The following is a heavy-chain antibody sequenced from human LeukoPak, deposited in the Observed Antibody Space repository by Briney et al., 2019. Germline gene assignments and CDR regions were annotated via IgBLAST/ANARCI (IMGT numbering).Heavy chain of an antibody. J-gene: IGHJ4*02. CDR3: ARALRDYGDYLLDY. D-gene: IGHD4-17*01. Sequence: SETLSLTCTVSSGSISSGDYYWSWIRQPPGKGLEWIGYIYYSGSTYYNPSLKSRVTISVDTSKNQFSLKLSSVTAADTAVYYRARALRDYGDYLLDYWGQGTLVTVSS. V-gene: IGHV4-30-4*01. CDR1: SGSISSGDYY. CDR2: IYYSGST.